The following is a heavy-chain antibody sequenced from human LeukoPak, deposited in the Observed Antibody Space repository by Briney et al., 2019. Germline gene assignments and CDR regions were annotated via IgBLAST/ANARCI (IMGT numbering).Heavy chain of an antibody. CDR1: GFTFSSYA. J-gene: IGHJ4*02. Sequence: GGSLRLSCAASGFTFSSYAMTWVRQAPGKGLDWVSAISGSGGSTYYADSVKGRFTISRDNSKNTLYLQMNSLRAEDTAVYYCAKAVVTMIVDNYFDYWGQGTLVTVSS. V-gene: IGHV3-23*01. D-gene: IGHD3-22*01. CDR2: ISGSGGST. CDR3: AKAVVTMIVDNYFDY.